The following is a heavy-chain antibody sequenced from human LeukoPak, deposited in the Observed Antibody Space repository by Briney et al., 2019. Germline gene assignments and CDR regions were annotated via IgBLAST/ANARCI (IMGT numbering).Heavy chain of an antibody. Sequence: GGSLRLSCAASGFTFSTYAMTWVRQTPGKGLEWVSLISGTGGSTYYADSVKGRFTISRDNSKNTLYLQMNSLRAEDTAVYYCAKDYEPLVGVHRWGDWFDPWGQGTLVTVSS. V-gene: IGHV3-23*01. J-gene: IGHJ5*02. CDR1: GFTFSTYA. D-gene: IGHD1-26*01. CDR2: ISGTGGST. CDR3: AKDYEPLVGVHRWGDWFDP.